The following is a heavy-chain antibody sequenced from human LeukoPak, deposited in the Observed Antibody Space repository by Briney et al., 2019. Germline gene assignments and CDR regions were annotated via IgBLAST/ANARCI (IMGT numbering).Heavy chain of an antibody. CDR3: GRLTSDINTFGGVTPEYYYMDV. J-gene: IGHJ6*03. CDR1: GGSFSDYY. D-gene: IGHD3-16*01. CDR2: INHSGST. V-gene: IGHV4-34*01. Sequence: SETLSLTCAVYGGSFSDYYWSWIRQPPGKGLEWIGEINHSGSTNYNPSLKSRVTISVDTSKKQFSLKLGSVTAADTAVYYCGRLTSDINTFGGVTPEYYYMDVWGKGTTVT.